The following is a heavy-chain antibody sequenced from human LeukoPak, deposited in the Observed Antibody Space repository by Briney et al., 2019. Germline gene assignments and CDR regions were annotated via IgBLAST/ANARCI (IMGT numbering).Heavy chain of an antibody. V-gene: IGHV3-23*01. Sequence: GGSLRLSCAASGFTFSSYGMSWVRQAPGKGLEWVSAITGSGGSTYYADSVKGRFTISRDNSKNTFYLQMNSLRAEDTAVYYCAKGEKVTSNIYYFDYWGQGTLVTVSS. J-gene: IGHJ4*02. CDR2: ITGSGGST. D-gene: IGHD2-21*02. CDR3: AKGEKVTSNIYYFDY. CDR1: GFTFSSYG.